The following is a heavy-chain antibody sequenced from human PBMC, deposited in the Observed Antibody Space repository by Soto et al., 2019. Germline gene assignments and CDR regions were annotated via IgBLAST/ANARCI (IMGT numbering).Heavy chain of an antibody. CDR2: IYWDDDK. J-gene: IGHJ5*02. D-gene: IGHD2-2*02. Sequence: QITLKESGPTLVKPTQTLTLTCTFSGFSLSTSGVGVGWIRQPPGKALEWLALIYWDDDKRYSPSLKSRLTITKDTSKNQVVLTMTNMDPVDTATYYCAHSDCSSTSCYRRENWLDPWGQGTLVTVSS. V-gene: IGHV2-5*02. CDR1: GFSLSTSGVG. CDR3: AHSDCSSTSCYRRENWLDP.